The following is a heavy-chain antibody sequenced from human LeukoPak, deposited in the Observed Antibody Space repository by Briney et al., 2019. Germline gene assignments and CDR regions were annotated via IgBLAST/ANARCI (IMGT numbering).Heavy chain of an antibody. D-gene: IGHD1-26*01. CDR2: ISGSGGST. CDR1: GFTFSSYA. J-gene: IGHJ4*02. Sequence: GGSLRLSCAASGFTFSSYAMSWVRQAPGKGLEWVSAISGSGGSTYYADSVKGRFTISRDNSKNTLYLQMNSLRAEDTAVYYCAKGRLIVGATRNYFDYWGQGTLVTVSS. V-gene: IGHV3-23*01. CDR3: AKGRLIVGATRNYFDY.